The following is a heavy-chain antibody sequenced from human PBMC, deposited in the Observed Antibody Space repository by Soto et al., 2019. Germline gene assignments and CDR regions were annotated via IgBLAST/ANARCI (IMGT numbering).Heavy chain of an antibody. Sequence: GGSLRLSCAASGFTFSSFTMNWVRQAPGKGLEWVSSISESSRFIHYADSVKGRFTISRDNAKHSLSLQMNSLRADDTAVYYCVRDWRVIWGQGT. V-gene: IGHV3-21*01. CDR2: ISESSRFI. J-gene: IGHJ4*02. CDR1: GFTFSSFT. CDR3: VRDWRVI.